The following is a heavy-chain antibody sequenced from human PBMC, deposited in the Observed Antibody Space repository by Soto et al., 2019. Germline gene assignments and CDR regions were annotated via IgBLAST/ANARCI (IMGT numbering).Heavy chain of an antibody. CDR2: ISGSGNSP. Sequence: EVQLLESGGGLVQPGGSLTLSCAASGFTFRSNAMTWVRQAPGKGLEWVSSISGSGNSPLYADSVKGRFTVSRDNSKNTLYLQMNSLTVEDTAVYYCASPYDSDGYFPFGQTYYFDYWGQGTLVTVSS. CDR1: GFTFRSNA. CDR3: ASPYDSDGYFPFGQTYYFDY. J-gene: IGHJ4*02. D-gene: IGHD3-22*01. V-gene: IGHV3-23*01.